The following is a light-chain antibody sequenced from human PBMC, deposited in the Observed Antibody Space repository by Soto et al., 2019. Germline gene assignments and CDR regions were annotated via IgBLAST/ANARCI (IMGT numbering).Light chain of an antibody. V-gene: IGLV2-14*01. CDR1: SSDVGGYNY. Sequence: QSALTQPASVSGSPGQSITLSCTGTSSDVGGYNYVSWYQQHPGKAPKLMIYEVSNRPSGVSNRFSGSKSSNTASLTISRLPDEEEEYYYCTSSTSRSTLGLGGGTKLTVL. J-gene: IGLJ3*02. CDR2: EVS. CDR3: TSSTSRSTLG.